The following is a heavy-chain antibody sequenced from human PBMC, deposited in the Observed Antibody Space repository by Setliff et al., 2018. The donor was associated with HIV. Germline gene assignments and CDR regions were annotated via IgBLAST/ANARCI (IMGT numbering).Heavy chain of an antibody. CDR1: GGSISSYY. Sequence: SETLSLTYTVSGGSISSYYWGWIRQPPGTGLEWIGSISYTGITNYNPSLKSRVTLSVDTSQNQFSLKLTSVTAADTAVYYCARLRQWLAFFDSWGQGTLVTVSS. CDR2: ISYTGIT. J-gene: IGHJ4*02. CDR3: ARLRQWLAFFDS. V-gene: IGHV4-39*01. D-gene: IGHD6-19*01.